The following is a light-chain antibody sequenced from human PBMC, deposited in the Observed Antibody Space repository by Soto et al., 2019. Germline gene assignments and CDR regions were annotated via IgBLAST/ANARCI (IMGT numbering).Light chain of an antibody. Sequence: IVFTQSPGTLSLSPGERSTLSFRASQTGTRSYLAWYQQRPGQAPRLLIYGASRRATGIPDRFSGSGSGTDFTLTISRLEPEDVAVYYCQQYDNSVWTFGQGTKVDI. CDR2: GAS. CDR1: QTGTRSY. CDR3: QQYDNSVWT. J-gene: IGKJ1*01. V-gene: IGKV3-20*01.